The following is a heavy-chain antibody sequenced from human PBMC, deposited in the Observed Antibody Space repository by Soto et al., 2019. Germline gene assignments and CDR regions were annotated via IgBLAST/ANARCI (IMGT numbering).Heavy chain of an antibody. D-gene: IGHD2-2*01. Sequence: QVQLVQSGAEVKKPGSSVKVSCKASGGTFSSYTISRVRQAPGQGLEWMGGIIPIFGSANYAQKFQGRVTITADESTSTAYMELSSLRSEDTAVYYCARRYCISTSCHYYGMDVWGQGTTVTVSS. V-gene: IGHV1-69*12. CDR2: IIPIFGSA. J-gene: IGHJ6*02. CDR1: GGTFSSYT. CDR3: ARRYCISTSCHYYGMDV.